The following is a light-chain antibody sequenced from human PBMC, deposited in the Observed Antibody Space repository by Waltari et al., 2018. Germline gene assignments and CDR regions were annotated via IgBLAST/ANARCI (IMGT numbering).Light chain of an antibody. Sequence: EVVLTQSPGTLSLSQGDRPTLSGRASQSVSRYLAWYQQRPGQAPRLLIYAASTRAPGVPDRFSGSGFGTDFSLTISRLEPEDFAVYYCQNHERLPATFGQGTKVEIK. J-gene: IGKJ1*01. CDR3: QNHERLPAT. CDR2: AAS. CDR1: QSVSRY. V-gene: IGKV3-20*01.